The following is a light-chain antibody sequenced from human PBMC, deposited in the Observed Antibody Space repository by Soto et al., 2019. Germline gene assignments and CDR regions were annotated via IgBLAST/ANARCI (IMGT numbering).Light chain of an antibody. CDR1: QSVSSSY. J-gene: IGKJ2*01. CDR2: GAS. Sequence: EIVLTQSTGTLSLSPGERATLSCRASQSVSSSYLAWYQQKPGQAPRLLIYGASSRATDIPDRFSGSGSGTDFTFTISRLEPEDFAVYYCQQYGSSPPYTFGQGTKLEIK. V-gene: IGKV3-20*01. CDR3: QQYGSSPPYT.